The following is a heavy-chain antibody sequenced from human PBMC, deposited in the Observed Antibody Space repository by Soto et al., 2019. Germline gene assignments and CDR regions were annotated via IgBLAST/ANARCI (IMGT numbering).Heavy chain of an antibody. D-gene: IGHD2-2*01. Sequence: EVQLVESGGGLVKPGGSLRLSCAASGFTFSTYSMNWVRQAPGKGLEWNSSISSSGGSVSYAESVKGRFAISRDNAKPSPSLQVDGLRAEDTAVYYCARGRSINTNMDYWGQGTLVTVSS. J-gene: IGHJ4*02. CDR3: ARGRSINTNMDY. CDR1: GFTFSTYS. V-gene: IGHV3-21*01. CDR2: ISSSGGSV.